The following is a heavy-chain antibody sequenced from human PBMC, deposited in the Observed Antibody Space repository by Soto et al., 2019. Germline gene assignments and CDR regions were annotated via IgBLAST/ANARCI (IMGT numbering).Heavy chain of an antibody. Sequence: SETLSLTCTVSGGSISSGGYYWSWIRQHPGKGLEWIGYIYYSGSTYYNPSLKSRVTISVDTSKNQFSLKLSSVTAADTAVYYCARGHSSSPNWFDPWGQGTLVTVSS. J-gene: IGHJ5*02. V-gene: IGHV4-31*03. CDR2: IYYSGST. CDR1: GGSISSGGYY. D-gene: IGHD6-6*01. CDR3: ARGHSSSPNWFDP.